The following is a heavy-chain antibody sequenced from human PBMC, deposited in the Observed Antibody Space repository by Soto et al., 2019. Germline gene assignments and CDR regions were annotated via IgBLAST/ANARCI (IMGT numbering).Heavy chain of an antibody. V-gene: IGHV3-15*07. CDR2: IKTKPVGGTT. CDR3: TTGGYYFDF. J-gene: IGHJ4*02. CDR1: GFTFTNAW. Sequence: GGSLRLSCAGTGFTFTNAWMNWVRQAPGKGLEWVGRIKTKPVGGTTDYAAPVKGRFTISRDDSKNTVYLQMNSLKSEDTALYYCTTGGYYFDFWGQGTLVTVSS. D-gene: IGHD2-15*01.